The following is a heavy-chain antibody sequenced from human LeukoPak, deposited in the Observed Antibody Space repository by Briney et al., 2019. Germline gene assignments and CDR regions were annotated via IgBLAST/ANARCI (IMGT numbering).Heavy chain of an antibody. CDR3: ARDFYDGFALDY. Sequence: GGSLRLSCAASGFNFNNYNMNWVRQAPGKGLEWVSYITLSSSSIYYADSVKGRFTISRDNAKNSLYLQMDNLRAEDTGVYYCARDFYDGFALDYWGQGTLVTVSS. J-gene: IGHJ4*02. V-gene: IGHV3-48*01. D-gene: IGHD2/OR15-2a*01. CDR1: GFNFNNYN. CDR2: ITLSSSSI.